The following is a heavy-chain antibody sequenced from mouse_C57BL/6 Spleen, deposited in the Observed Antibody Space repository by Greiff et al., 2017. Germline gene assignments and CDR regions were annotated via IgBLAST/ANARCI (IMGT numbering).Heavy chain of an antibody. D-gene: IGHD2-2*01. J-gene: IGHJ3*01. CDR1: GYTFTDYN. Sequence: EVQLQQSGPELVKPGASVKMSCKASGYTFTDYNMHWVKQSHGKSLEWIGYINPNTGGTSYNQKFKGKATLTVTKSSSTGYMELRSLTSEDSAVDYCAGEEGVTTWKKAWFAYWGQGTLVTVSA. CDR2: INPNTGGT. V-gene: IGHV1-22*01. CDR3: AGEEGVTTWKKAWFAY.